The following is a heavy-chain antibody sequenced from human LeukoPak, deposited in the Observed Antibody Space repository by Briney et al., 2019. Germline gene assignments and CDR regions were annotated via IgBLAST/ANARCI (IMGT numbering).Heavy chain of an antibody. D-gene: IGHD3-22*01. J-gene: IGHJ3*02. CDR2: IIPIFGTA. CDR3: ARLGYDSSGYYHVGTFDI. CDR1: GGTFISYA. V-gene: IGHV1-69*06. Sequence: SVKVSCKASGGTFISYAISWVRQAPGQGLEWMGGIIPIFGTANYAQKFQGRVTITADKSTSTAYMELSSLRSEDTAVYYCARLGYDSSGYYHVGTFDIWGQGTMVTVSS.